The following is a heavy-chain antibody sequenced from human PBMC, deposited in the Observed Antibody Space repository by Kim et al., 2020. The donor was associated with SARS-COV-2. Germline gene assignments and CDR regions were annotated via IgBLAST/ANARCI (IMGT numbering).Heavy chain of an antibody. D-gene: IGHD3-22*01. J-gene: IGHJ3*02. CDR3: ARGLTYYYDSIDAFDI. CDR1: GFTFSNYS. V-gene: IGHV3-21*01. Sequence: GGSLRLSCAASGFTFSNYSMNWVRQAPGKGLEWVSSITTSSNYIYYADSVKGRFTIPRDNAKNSLYLQMNSLRAEDTAVFYCARGLTYYYDSIDAFDIWG. CDR2: ITTSSNYI.